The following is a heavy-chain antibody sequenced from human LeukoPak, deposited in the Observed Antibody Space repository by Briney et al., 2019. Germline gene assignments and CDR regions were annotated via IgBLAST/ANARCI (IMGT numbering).Heavy chain of an antibody. V-gene: IGHV3-74*01. CDR1: GFTLSNSW. CDR3: AEDSVTYYFDY. CDR2: INNDGSRT. J-gene: IGHJ4*02. D-gene: IGHD2-21*02. Sequence: GGSLRLSCAASGFTLSNSWMFWVRQPPGKGLKYVSEINNDGSRTSYADSVKGRFTISRDNSKNTLYLQMNSLRAEDTAVYYCAEDSVTYYFDYWGQGTLVTVSS.